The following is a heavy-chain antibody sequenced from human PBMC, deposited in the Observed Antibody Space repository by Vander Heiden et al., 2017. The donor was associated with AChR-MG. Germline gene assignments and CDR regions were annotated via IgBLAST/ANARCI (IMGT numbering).Heavy chain of an antibody. CDR1: GITFISYW. CDR3: ARDSYYYDSSGWPYYKY. V-gene: IGHV3-7*03. J-gene: IGHJ4*02. Sequence: EVQLVESGGGLVQPGGSLRLPCAASGITFISYWMSWVRQAPGKGLEWVANIKQDGSEKYYVDSVKGRFTIARDNAKNSLFLQMSSLRAEDTAVYYCARDSYYYDSSGWPYYKYWGQGTLVTVSS. D-gene: IGHD3-22*01. CDR2: IKQDGSEK.